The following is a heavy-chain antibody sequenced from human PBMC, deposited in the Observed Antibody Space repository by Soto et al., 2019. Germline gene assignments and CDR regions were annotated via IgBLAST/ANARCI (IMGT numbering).Heavy chain of an antibody. Sequence: PGGSLRLSCAASGFKVGAFAVNWVRQAPGKGLEWVSGISVSDAFIYYADSVRGRFSISRDASENILYLQMNSPRVDDTALYYCTRETVAGITGLDYWGPGTLVTVSS. J-gene: IGHJ4*02. D-gene: IGHD1-20*01. V-gene: IGHV3-23*01. CDR2: ISVSDAFI. CDR1: GFKVGAFA. CDR3: TRETVAGITGLDY.